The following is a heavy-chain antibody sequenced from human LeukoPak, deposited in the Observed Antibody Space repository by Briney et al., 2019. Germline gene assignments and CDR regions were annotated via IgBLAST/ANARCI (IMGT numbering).Heavy chain of an antibody. D-gene: IGHD2-2*01. Sequence: GGSLRLSCVASGLTFSTYSMNWVRQAPGKGLEWVANMKHGGGEKYYVDSVKGRFTISRDNAKNSLYLQMNSLRAEDTAVYYCARDSLEGVVVPAAILPAYSMDVWGQGTTVTVSS. CDR1: GLTFSTYS. J-gene: IGHJ6*02. V-gene: IGHV3-7*01. CDR3: ARDSLEGVVVPAAILPAYSMDV. CDR2: MKHGGGEK.